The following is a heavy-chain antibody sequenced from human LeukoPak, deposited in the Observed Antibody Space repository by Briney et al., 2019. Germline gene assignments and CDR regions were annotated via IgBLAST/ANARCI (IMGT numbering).Heavy chain of an antibody. CDR3: ARERRHYYDNSSFTDY. CDR1: GFIFSNYW. Sequence: GGSLRLSCAASGFIFSNYWMSWVRQAPGKGLEWVANIKQDGSEKYSVDSVKGRFTISRDNAENSIYLQMNSLRAEDTAVYYCARERRHYYDNSSFTDYWGQGTLVTASS. CDR2: IKQDGSEK. V-gene: IGHV3-7*05. D-gene: IGHD3-22*01. J-gene: IGHJ4*02.